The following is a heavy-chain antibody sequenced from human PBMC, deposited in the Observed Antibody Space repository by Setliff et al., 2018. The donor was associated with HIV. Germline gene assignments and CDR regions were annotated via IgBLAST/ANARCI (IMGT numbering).Heavy chain of an antibody. Sequence: SVKVSCKTSGDTFNSYTINWVRQAPGQGLEWMGRTIPVLSMSNFAHKFQGRGTITADKSTNTAYLRLSGLTSDDTAIYYCATSYGSGVAPFDYWGQGTLVTVTS. J-gene: IGHJ4*02. D-gene: IGHD3-10*01. CDR1: GDTFNSYT. CDR2: TIPVLSMS. CDR3: ATSYGSGVAPFDY. V-gene: IGHV1-69*02.